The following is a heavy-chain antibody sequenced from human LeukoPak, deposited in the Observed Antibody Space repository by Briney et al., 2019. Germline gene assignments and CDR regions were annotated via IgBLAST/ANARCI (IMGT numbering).Heavy chain of an antibody. Sequence: GGSLRLSCAASGFIFNNYTMHRVRQTPGKGLEWVAVISSDGSKKYYADSVKGRFTISRDNSKNTLFLQMHSLRREDTAVYYCAKDTLADDFLIGYGFDYWGQGTLVTVSS. J-gene: IGHJ4*02. CDR2: ISSDGSKK. CDR3: AKDTLADDFLIGYGFDY. V-gene: IGHV3-30*04. D-gene: IGHD3-3*01. CDR1: GFIFNNYT.